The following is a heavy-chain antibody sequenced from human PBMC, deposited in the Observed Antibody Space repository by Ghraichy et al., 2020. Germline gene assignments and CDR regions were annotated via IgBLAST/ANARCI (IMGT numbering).Heavy chain of an antibody. V-gene: IGHV3-23*01. Sequence: GGSLRLSCAASGFTFSSYAMSWVRQAPGKGLECVSAISGNGGITYYVDSVRGRFTISRDNSKNTVFLQMNSLRVEDTAVYYCANTGTLITYQFNMDVGGQGTTVTVS. CDR2: ISGNGGIT. CDR3: ANTGTLITYQFNMDV. D-gene: IGHD2-2*01. J-gene: IGHJ6*02. CDR1: GFTFSSYA.